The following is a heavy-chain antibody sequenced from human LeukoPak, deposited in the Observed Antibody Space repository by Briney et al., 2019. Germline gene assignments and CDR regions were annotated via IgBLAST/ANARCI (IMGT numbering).Heavy chain of an antibody. CDR1: GGSFSGYY. J-gene: IGHJ4*02. CDR3: ARDRQLLGRYYFDY. CDR2: INHSGST. D-gene: IGHD5-18*01. V-gene: IGHV4-34*01. Sequence: SETLSLTCAAYGGSFSGYYWSWIRQPPGKGLEWIGEINHSGSTNYNPSLKSRVTISVDTSKNQFSLKLSSVTAADTAVYYCARDRQLLGRYYFDYWGQGTLVTVSS.